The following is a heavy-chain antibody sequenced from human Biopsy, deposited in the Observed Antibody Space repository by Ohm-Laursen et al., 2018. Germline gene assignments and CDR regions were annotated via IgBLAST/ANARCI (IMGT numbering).Heavy chain of an antibody. Sequence: TLSLPCTVSGDSVTKYYWSWIRQPPGKGLEWIGHIYYSVMTNYNPSLQSRVSISVDTSRNQVSLTLSSVTAADTAVYYCARDSGILNYGNFTYYHYYGMDVWGQGTKVTVSS. D-gene: IGHD4-11*01. CDR2: IYYSVMT. CDR3: ARDSGILNYGNFTYYHYYGMDV. J-gene: IGHJ6*02. V-gene: IGHV4-59*02. CDR1: GDSVTKYY.